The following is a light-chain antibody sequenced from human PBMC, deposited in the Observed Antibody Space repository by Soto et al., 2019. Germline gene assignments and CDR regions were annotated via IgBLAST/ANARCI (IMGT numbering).Light chain of an antibody. CDR2: GAA. CDR1: PRVRSN. J-gene: IGKJ1*01. CDR3: QQRSNWPCT. V-gene: IGKV3-11*01. Sequence: IVVTPAPAPLSVSPGARAPLSCGARPRVRSNLAWHQQKPGQAPRLLIDGAATRATGIPARCSGSGSGTDFTLTINILDPEDFAVYYCQQRSNWPCTFGQGTKVDIK.